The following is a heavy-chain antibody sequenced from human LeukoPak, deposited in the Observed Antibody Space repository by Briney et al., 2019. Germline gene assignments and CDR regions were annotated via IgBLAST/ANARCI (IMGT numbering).Heavy chain of an antibody. D-gene: IGHD3-22*01. CDR3: ARDLRLGDYDSSGYYGGFDY. CDR2: ISYDGSNK. V-gene: IGHV3-30*06. J-gene: IGHJ4*02. CDR1: GFTFSSYG. Sequence: GGSLRLSCAASGFTFSSYGMHWVRQAPGKGLEWVAVISYDGSNKYYADSVKGRFTISRDNSKNTLYLQMNSLRAEDTAVYYCARDLRLGDYDSSGYYGGFDYWGQGTLVTVSS.